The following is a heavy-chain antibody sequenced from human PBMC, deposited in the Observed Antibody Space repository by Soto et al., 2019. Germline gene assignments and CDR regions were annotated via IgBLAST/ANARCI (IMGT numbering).Heavy chain of an antibody. V-gene: IGHV4-30-4*01. CDR3: ARAPVGLDTISYFDY. J-gene: IGHJ4*02. Sequence: SETLSLTCTVSGGSISSGDYYWSWIRQPPGKGLERIGYIYYSGSTSYSASLKSRTSISADPSNNQFSLKLHSLTAADTAVYFCARAPVGLDTISYFDYWGQGKLVTVSS. D-gene: IGHD3-3*01. CDR2: IYYSGST. CDR1: GGSISSGDYY.